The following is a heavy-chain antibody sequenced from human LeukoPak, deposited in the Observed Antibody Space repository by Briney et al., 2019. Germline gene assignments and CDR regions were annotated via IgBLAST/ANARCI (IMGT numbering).Heavy chain of an antibody. J-gene: IGHJ6*02. CDR2: INPNNGGT. D-gene: IGHD5-24*01. CDR1: GYTFTGYY. V-gene: IGHV1-2*06. Sequence: ASVKVSCKASGYTFTGYYMHWVRQAPGQGLEWMGRINPNNGGTNYAQKFQGRVTMTGDTSISTAYMELSSLRSEDTAVYYCARDRDGYNYNPYYYGMDVWGQGTTVTVSS. CDR3: ARDRDGYNYNPYYYGMDV.